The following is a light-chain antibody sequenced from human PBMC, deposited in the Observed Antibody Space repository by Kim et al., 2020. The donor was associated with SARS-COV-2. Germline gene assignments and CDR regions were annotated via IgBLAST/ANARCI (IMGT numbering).Light chain of an antibody. CDR2: GAS. Sequence: EIVLTQSPGTLSLSPGERATLSCRASQSVRSNYLAWYHQKPGQAPRLLIYGASSRATGIPDRFSGSGSETDFTLTISRLEPEDFAMYYCQQYGSSPWAFGQGTKVDIK. CDR1: QSVRSNY. J-gene: IGKJ1*01. V-gene: IGKV3-20*01. CDR3: QQYGSSPWA.